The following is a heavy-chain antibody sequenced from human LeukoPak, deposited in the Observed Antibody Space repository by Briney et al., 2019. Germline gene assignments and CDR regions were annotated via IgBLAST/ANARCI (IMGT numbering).Heavy chain of an antibody. J-gene: IGHJ3*02. CDR1: GGSISSYY. CDR3: ARAGVVYSNAFGI. V-gene: IGHV4-59*01. CDR2: IYYSGST. Sequence: SETLSLTCTVSGGSISSYYWSWIRQPPGKGLEWIGYIYYSGSTNYNPSLKSRVTISVDTSKNQFSLKLSSVTAADTAVYYCARAGVVYSNAFGIWGQGKMVTVSS. D-gene: IGHD2-8*02.